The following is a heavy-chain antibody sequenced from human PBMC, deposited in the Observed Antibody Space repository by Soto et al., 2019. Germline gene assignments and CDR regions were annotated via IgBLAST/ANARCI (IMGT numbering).Heavy chain of an antibody. CDR3: VRGGGAGLFDH. Sequence: PGGSPRLSCAGSGFTFGDSYMSWIRQAPGKGLEWLSYISPGSRYPAYADSVKGRFTISRDNAKRSLYLQMMSLTAEDTAIYYCVRGGGAGLFDHWGQGTMVLVSA. CDR2: ISPGSRYP. V-gene: IGHV3-11*06. CDR1: GFTFGDSY. D-gene: IGHD2-21*01. J-gene: IGHJ4*02.